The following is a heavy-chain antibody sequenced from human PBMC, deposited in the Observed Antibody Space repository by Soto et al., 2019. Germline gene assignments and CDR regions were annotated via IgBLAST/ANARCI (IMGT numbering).Heavy chain of an antibody. CDR2: MNPNSGNT. CDR3: ARKAYYYDSSGYPPLDP. CDR1: GYTFTSYD. J-gene: IGHJ5*02. V-gene: IGHV1-8*01. Sequence: QVQLVQSGAEVKKPGASVKVSCKASGYTFTSYDINWVRQATGQGLEWMGWMNPNSGNTGYAQKFQGRVTMTRNTSXSXXYMELSSLRSEDTAVYYCARKAYYYDSSGYPPLDPWGQGTLVTVSS. D-gene: IGHD3-22*01.